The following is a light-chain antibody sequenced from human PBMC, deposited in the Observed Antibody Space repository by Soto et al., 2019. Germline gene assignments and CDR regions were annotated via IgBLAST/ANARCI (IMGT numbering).Light chain of an antibody. CDR3: QQYDTSPRT. Sequence: IGLTKSPCTLSLSLGESATLSCRASQRIXNNYRAWYAQNPGQAPSLLXYGASTMATGSPDRLSGSGSATDFTLTISRLEPEDFAVYYCQQYDTSPRTFGQGTKVDIK. J-gene: IGKJ1*01. V-gene: IGKV3-20*01. CDR2: GAS. CDR1: QRIXNNY.